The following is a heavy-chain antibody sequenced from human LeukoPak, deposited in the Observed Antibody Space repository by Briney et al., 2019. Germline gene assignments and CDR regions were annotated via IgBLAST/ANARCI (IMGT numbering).Heavy chain of an antibody. CDR2: IYTSGST. D-gene: IGHD2-21*02. CDR1: GGSINNYF. J-gene: IGHJ4*02. CDR3: ARDDPARMTATLDY. Sequence: PSETLSLTCTVSGGSINNYFWSWVRQPAGEGLEWIGRIYTSGSTNYNPSLRSRATISVDMSKNQFSLKLSSVTAADTAVYYCARDDPARMTATLDYWGQGILVTVSS. V-gene: IGHV4-4*07.